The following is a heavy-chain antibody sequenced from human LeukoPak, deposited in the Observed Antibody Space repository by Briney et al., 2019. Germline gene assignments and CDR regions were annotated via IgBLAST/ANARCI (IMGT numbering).Heavy chain of an antibody. CDR1: GFTFDDYA. D-gene: IGHD3-10*01. V-gene: IGHV3-9*01. Sequence: GRSLRLSCAASGFTFDDYAMPWVRQAPGKGLEWVSGISWDSGSIGYADSVKGRFTISRDNAKNSLYLQINSLRAEDTALYYCARTNYYYGSGSYYEYYYYYGMDVWGQGTTVTVSS. CDR3: ARTNYYYGSGSYYEYYYYYGMDV. J-gene: IGHJ6*02. CDR2: ISWDSGSI.